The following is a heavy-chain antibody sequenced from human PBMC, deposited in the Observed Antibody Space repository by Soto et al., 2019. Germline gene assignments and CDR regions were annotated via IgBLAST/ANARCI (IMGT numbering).Heavy chain of an antibody. CDR2: IYYSGST. V-gene: IGHV4-39*01. CDR1: GGSISSSSYY. CDR3: ARVGALVNAQGRFAP. D-gene: IGHD2-21*01. Sequence: PSETLSLTCTVSGGSISSSSYYWGWIRQPPGKGLEWIGSIYYSGSTHNNPSLKSRVTLSVDTPKNQFSLRLRSVTAADTAVYYCARVGALVNAQGRFAPWAQGTLVPVSS. J-gene: IGHJ5*02.